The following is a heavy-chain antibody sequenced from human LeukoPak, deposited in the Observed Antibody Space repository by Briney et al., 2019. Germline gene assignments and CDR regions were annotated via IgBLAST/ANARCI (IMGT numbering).Heavy chain of an antibody. D-gene: IGHD3-22*01. Sequence: GGSLRLSCVASGFTFSSYSMNWVRQAPGKGLEWVSYISSSSTIYYADSVKGRFTISRDNAKNSLYLQMNSLRDEDTAVYYCARDLYLGSGSDYWGQGTLVTVSS. CDR1: GFTFSSYS. CDR3: ARDLYLGSGSDY. CDR2: ISSSSTI. V-gene: IGHV3-48*02. J-gene: IGHJ4*02.